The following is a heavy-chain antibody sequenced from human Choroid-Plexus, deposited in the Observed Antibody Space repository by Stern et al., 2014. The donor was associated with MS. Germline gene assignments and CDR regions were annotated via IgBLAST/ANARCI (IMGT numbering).Heavy chain of an antibody. D-gene: IGHD6-19*01. CDR1: GVTLSDHY. CDR3: VRVSGSSGSDF. CDR2: IRNKANSYTT. J-gene: IGHJ4*02. V-gene: IGHV3-72*01. Sequence: EVHLVESGGGLVQPGGSLRLSCVASGVTLSDHYMDWVRQAPGKVLEWVGRIRNKANSYTTQYAASVKGRFVISRDDSKNSLYLQMNSLKSEDTAVYYCVRVSGSSGSDFWGQGTLVSVSS.